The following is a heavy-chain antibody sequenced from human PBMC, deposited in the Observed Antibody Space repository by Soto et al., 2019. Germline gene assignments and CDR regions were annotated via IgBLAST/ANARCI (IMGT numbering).Heavy chain of an antibody. CDR3: ARAGAAALSDC. V-gene: IGHV4-59*01. CDR1: GGSISNYY. CDR2: IYYSGSA. J-gene: IGHJ4*02. Sequence: QVQLQESGPGLVKPSETLSLTCTVSGGSISNYYWSWIRQPPGKGLEWIGYIYYSGSANYNPSLKSRVTISVDTSKNQFSLKLSSVTAADTAVYYCARAGAAALSDCWGQGTLVTVSS. D-gene: IGHD2-15*01.